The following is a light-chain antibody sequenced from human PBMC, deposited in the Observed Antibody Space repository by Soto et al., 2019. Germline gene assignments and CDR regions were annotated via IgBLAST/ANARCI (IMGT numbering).Light chain of an antibody. J-gene: IGLJ2*01. CDR3: QSYDSSLSVV. CDR1: SSNIGAGYD. Sequence: QAVVTQPPSVSGAPGQRVTISCTGSSSNIGAGYDVHWYQQLPGTAPKLLIFGSTNRPSGVPDRFSGSKSGTSASLAIAGLLAEDEADYYCQSYDSSLSVVFGGGTKLTVL. V-gene: IGLV1-40*01. CDR2: GST.